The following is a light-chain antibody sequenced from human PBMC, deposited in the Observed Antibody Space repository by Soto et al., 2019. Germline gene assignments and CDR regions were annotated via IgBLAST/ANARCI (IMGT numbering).Light chain of an antibody. Sequence: EIVLTQSPGSLSLSPGERATLSCRASQTISNNYLAWYQQKPGQAPSLLIYGASDSAPGVPNRFSGSASGTEFTLTISRLEPEDSAVYYCHQYGWSPLTFGGGTKVDIK. CDR1: QTISNNY. J-gene: IGKJ4*01. CDR2: GAS. CDR3: HQYGWSPLT. V-gene: IGKV3-20*01.